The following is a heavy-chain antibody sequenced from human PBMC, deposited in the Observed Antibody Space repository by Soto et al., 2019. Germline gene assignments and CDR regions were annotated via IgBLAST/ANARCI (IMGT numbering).Heavy chain of an antibody. CDR3: ARRERAAGTDWWFGP. J-gene: IGHJ5*02. V-gene: IGHV4-39*01. CDR1: GGSISSSSFH. Sequence: QLQLQESGPGLVKPSETLSLTCTVSGGSISSSSFHWGWIRQPPGKGLEWIGSIYYSGSTYYSPSLKSRVTISVDTSKNQFALKLSSVTAADTAVYYCARRERAAGTDWWFGPWGQGTLVTVSS. D-gene: IGHD6-13*01. CDR2: IYYSGST.